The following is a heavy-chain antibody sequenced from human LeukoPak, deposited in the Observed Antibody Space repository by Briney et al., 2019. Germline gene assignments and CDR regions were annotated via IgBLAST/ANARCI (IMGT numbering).Heavy chain of an antibody. J-gene: IGHJ4*02. CDR1: GFTFSSYA. CDR3: AKGRYSSGWNYFDF. V-gene: IGHV3-23*01. CDR2: ISANGGNT. Sequence: GGSLRLSCAASGFTFSSYAMSWVRQAPGKGLEWVSAISANGGNTYYADSVKGRFTISRDNSKNTLYLQMNSLRAEDTAVYYCAKGRYSSGWNYFDFWGQGTLVTVSS. D-gene: IGHD6-19*01.